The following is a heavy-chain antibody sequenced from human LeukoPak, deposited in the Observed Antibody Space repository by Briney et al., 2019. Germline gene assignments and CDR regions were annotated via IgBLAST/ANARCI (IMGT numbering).Heavy chain of an antibody. D-gene: IGHD3-3*01. CDR2: IRQDGSEK. V-gene: IGHV3-7*03. Sequence: GGSLRLSCAASGSTFSSYWMSWVRQAPGKGLEWVANIRQDGSEKYYVDSVKGRFTISRDNTKNSLYLQMNSLRAEDTAVFYCARDQYDTWSRRGNFDSWGQGTLVIVSS. J-gene: IGHJ4*02. CDR3: ARDQYDTWSRRGNFDS. CDR1: GSTFSSYW.